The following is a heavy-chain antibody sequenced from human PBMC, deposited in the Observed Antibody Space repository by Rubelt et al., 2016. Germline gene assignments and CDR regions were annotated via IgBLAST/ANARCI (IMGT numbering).Heavy chain of an antibody. Sequence: EVQLVQSGAEVKKPGESLKISCKGSGYSFTSYWIGWVRQMPGKGLEWMGINYPGDSDTRYSPSLQGQVTISADKSISTAYLQWSSLKASDTAMYYCASLSSSSHDAFDIWGQGTMVTVSS. J-gene: IGHJ3*02. CDR1: GYSFTSYW. D-gene: IGHD6-6*01. CDR3: ASLSSSSHDAFDI. V-gene: IGHV5-51*01. CDR2: NYPGDSDT.